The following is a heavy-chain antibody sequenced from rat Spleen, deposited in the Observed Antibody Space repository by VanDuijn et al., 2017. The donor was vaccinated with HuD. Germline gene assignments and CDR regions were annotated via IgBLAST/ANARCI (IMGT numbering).Heavy chain of an antibody. J-gene: IGHJ3*01. CDR3: ARDYSNYIGPLYNWFAY. D-gene: IGHD1-2*01. CDR1: GFTFSNYD. CDR2: ISTGGGNT. V-gene: IGHV5-25*01. Sequence: EVQVVESGGGIVQPGRCMKLSCAASGFTFSNYDMVWVRQAPTKGLEWVASISTGGGNTYYRDSVKGRFTISRDNAKSTLYLQMDSLRSEDTATYYCARDYSNYIGPLYNWFAYWGQGTLVTVSS.